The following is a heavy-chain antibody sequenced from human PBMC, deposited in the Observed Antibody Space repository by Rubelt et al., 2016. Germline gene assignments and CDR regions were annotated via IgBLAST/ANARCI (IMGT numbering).Heavy chain of an antibody. Sequence: KGLQWIGEIYHSGSTNYNPSLKSRVTISVDKSKNQFSLKLSSVTAADTAVYYCARDRGIVGATTPHYYYYGMDVWGQGSTVIVSS. CDR2: IYHSGST. CDR3: ARDRGIVGATTPHYYYYGMDV. J-gene: IGHJ6*02. V-gene: IGHV4-4*02. D-gene: IGHD1-26*01.